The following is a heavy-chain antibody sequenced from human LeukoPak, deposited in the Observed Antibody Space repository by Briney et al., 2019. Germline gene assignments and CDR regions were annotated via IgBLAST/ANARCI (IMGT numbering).Heavy chain of an antibody. CDR3: ARERAYYDFWSGSTDY. J-gene: IGHJ4*02. CDR2: INHSGRT. V-gene: IGHV4-34*01. CDR1: GGSFSGYY. Sequence: KSSETLSLTCAVYGGSFSGYYWSWIRQPPGKGGEWIGEINHSGRTNYNPSLKSRVSISVDTSKNQFSLKLSSVTAADTAVYYCARERAYYDFWSGSTDYWGQGTLVTVSS. D-gene: IGHD3-3*01.